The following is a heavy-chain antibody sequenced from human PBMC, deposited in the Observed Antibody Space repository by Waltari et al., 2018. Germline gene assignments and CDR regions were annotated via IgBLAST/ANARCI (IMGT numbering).Heavy chain of an antibody. CDR2: INHSGST. CDR3: ARAPGRYYGSGRRLYYFDY. Sequence: QVQLQQWGAGLLKPSETLSLTCAVYGGSFSGYYWRWIRQPPGKGLEWIGEINHSGSTNYNPSLKSRVTISVDTSKNQFSLKLSSVTAADTAVYYCARAPGRYYGSGRRLYYFDYWGQGTLVTVSS. D-gene: IGHD3-10*01. J-gene: IGHJ4*02. CDR1: GGSFSGYY. V-gene: IGHV4-34*01.